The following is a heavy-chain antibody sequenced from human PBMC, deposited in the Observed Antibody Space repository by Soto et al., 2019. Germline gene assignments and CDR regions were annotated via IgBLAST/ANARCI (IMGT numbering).Heavy chain of an antibody. CDR3: ARGLRYFDWLSPIGGMDV. D-gene: IGHD3-9*01. CDR2: IGTAGDP. J-gene: IGHJ6*02. CDR1: GFTFSSYD. Sequence: HPGGSLRPSCAASGFTFSSYDMHWVRQATGKGLEWVSAIGTAGDPYYPGSVKGRFTISRENAKNSLYLQMNSLRAGDTAVYYCARGLRYFDWLSPIGGMDVWGQGTTVTVSS. V-gene: IGHV3-13*05.